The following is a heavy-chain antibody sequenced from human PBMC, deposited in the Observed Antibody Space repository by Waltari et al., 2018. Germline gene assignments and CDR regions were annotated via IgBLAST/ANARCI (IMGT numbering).Heavy chain of an antibody. V-gene: IGHV4-61*02. J-gene: IGHJ4*02. D-gene: IGHD3-16*01. CDR1: RGSITRGSYH. CDR2: VYISGTT. Sequence: QLHLQESGPGLVKPSQTLSLICTVSRGSITRGSYHWSWIRQPAGKGLEWIGRVYISGTTADNPSLARRVTMSIDTSNNQFSLKVSSVTAADTAMYYCARVSYANYFDYWGQGALVTVSS. CDR3: ARVSYANYFDY.